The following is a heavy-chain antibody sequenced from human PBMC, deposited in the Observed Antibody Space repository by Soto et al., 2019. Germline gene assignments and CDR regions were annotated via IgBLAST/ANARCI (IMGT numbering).Heavy chain of an antibody. V-gene: IGHV1-69*06. J-gene: IGHJ4*02. CDR1: GGTFSSYA. Sequence: QVQLVQSGAEVKKPGSSVKVSCKASGGTFSSYAISWVRQAPGQGLEWMGGIIPIFGTANYAQKFQGRVTITADKSTSTAYMELSSLRSEDTAVYYCARGVFHTETYYYDSSGYYFDYWGLGTLVTVSS. CDR3: ARGVFHTETYYYDSSGYYFDY. D-gene: IGHD3-22*01. CDR2: IIPIFGTA.